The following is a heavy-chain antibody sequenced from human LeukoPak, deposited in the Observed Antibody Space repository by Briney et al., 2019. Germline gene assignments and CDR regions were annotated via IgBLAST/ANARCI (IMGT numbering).Heavy chain of an antibody. CDR2: VHDSGNT. D-gene: IGHD3-22*01. V-gene: IGHV4-39*01. J-gene: IGHJ4*02. CDR3: ANLRRYDSSGYYSDY. CDR1: SGSISSSNYY. Sequence: PSETLSLTCTVSSGSISSSNYYWGWIRQPPGKGLEWIGTVHDSGNTYYNSSLKSRLTISVDTSKNQFSLKLNSVTAADTAVYYCANLRRYDSSGYYSDYWGQGTLVTVSP.